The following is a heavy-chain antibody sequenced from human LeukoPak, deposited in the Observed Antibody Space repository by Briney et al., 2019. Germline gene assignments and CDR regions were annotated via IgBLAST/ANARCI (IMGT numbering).Heavy chain of an antibody. J-gene: IGHJ4*02. CDR3: ARALAVEDDY. V-gene: IGHV3-30*02. Sequence: GGSLRLSCAAYRFTFSSYGMHWVRQAPGKGLEWVAFIRYDGSNKYYADSVKGRFTISRDNSKNTLYLQMNSLRAEDTAVYYCARALAVEDDYWGQGTLVTVSS. CDR2: IRYDGSNK. CDR1: RFTFSSYG.